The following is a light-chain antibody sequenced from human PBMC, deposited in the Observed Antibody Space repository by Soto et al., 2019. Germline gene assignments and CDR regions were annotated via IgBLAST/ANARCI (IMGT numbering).Light chain of an antibody. V-gene: IGKV1-9*01. CDR3: QQLNSYRYT. J-gene: IGKJ2*01. CDR2: AAS. Sequence: DIQLTQSPSFLSASVGDRVTITCRASQGISSYLPWYQQKPGKAPNLLIYAASTLQSGVPSRFSGSGSGTEFTLTISSLQPEDFATYYCQQLNSYRYTFGQGTKLEIK. CDR1: QGISSY.